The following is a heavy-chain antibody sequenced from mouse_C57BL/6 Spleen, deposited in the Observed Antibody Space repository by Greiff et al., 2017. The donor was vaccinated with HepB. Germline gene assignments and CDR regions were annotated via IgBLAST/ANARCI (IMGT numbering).Heavy chain of an antibody. CDR1: GYTFTSYW. CDR2: IHPNSGST. CDR3: ARRGDFYWYFDV. J-gene: IGHJ1*03. V-gene: IGHV1-64*01. Sequence: QVQLQQSGAELVKPGASVKLSCKASGYTFTSYWMHWVKQRPGQGLEWIGMIHPNSGSTNYNEKFKSKATLTVDKSSSAAYMQLSSLTSEDSAVYSCARRGDFYWYFDVWGTGTTVTVSS.